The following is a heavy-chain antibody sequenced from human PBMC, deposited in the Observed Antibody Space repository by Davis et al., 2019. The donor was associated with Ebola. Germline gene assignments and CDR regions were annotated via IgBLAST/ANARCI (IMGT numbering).Heavy chain of an antibody. Sequence: GESLKISCAASGFTVSSNYMSWVRQAPGKGLEWVSVIYSGGSTYYADSVKGRFTISRHNSKNTLYLQMNSLRAEDTAVYYCAKSQVSVVPAAFDYWGQGTLVTVSS. CDR2: IYSGGST. D-gene: IGHD2-2*01. CDR3: AKSQVSVVPAAFDY. CDR1: GFTVSSNY. V-gene: IGHV3-53*01. J-gene: IGHJ4*02.